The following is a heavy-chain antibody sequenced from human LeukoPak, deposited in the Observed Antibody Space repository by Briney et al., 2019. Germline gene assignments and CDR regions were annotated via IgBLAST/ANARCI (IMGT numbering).Heavy chain of an antibody. V-gene: IGHV3-23*01. D-gene: IGHD6-19*01. CDR2: ISGSGGST. Sequence: PGRSLRLSCAASGFTFSSYAMSWVRQAPGKGLEWVSAISGSGGSTYYADSVKGRFTISRDNSKNTLYLQMNSLRAEDTAVYYCAKAFLPGIAVAGQFPASWGQGTLVTVSS. CDR1: GFTFSSYA. CDR3: AKAFLPGIAVAGQFPAS. J-gene: IGHJ5*02.